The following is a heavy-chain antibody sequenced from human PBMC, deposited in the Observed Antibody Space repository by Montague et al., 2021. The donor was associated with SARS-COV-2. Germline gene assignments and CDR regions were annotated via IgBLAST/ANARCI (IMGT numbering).Heavy chain of an antibody. CDR2: IYNSGST. CDR3: ASTPRGSDYIDFDD. CDR1: GGSISSYY. D-gene: IGHD4/OR15-4a*01. J-gene: IGHJ4*02. V-gene: IGHV4-4*07. Sequence: SETLSLTCTVSGGSISSYYWSWIRQPAGKGLEWIGRIYNSGSTNYNPSLKSRVTISVDTSKNQFSLKLSSVTAADTAVYYCASTPRGSDYIDFDDWGQGTLVTVSS.